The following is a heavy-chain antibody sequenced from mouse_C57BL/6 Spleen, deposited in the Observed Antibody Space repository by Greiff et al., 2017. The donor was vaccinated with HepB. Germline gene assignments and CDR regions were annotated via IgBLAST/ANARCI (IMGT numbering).Heavy chain of an antibody. CDR3: ARYYYGPRDYFDY. CDR1: GYTFTSYW. CDR2: INPSNGGT. D-gene: IGHD1-1*01. V-gene: IGHV1-53*01. Sequence: QVQLQQPGTELVKPGASVKLSCKASGYTFTSYWMHWVKQRPGQGLEWIGNINPSNGGTNYNEKFKSKAPLTVHKSSRTAYMQLSSLTSEDSAVYYCARYYYGPRDYFDYWGQGTTLTVSS. J-gene: IGHJ2*01.